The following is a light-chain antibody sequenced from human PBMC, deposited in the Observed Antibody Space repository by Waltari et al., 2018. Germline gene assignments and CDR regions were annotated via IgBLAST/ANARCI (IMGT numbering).Light chain of an antibody. CDR1: QGVSTS. V-gene: IGKV3-11*01. CDR2: DAS. Sequence: EIVLTQSPATLSLSPGERATLSCKVSQGVSTSLTWYQQKPGQAPRLLIFDASNRATGIPARFSGSGSGTDFTLTINSLEPEDFAVYYCQQRSNWPPVTFGQGTRLEIK. CDR3: QQRSNWPPVT. J-gene: IGKJ5*01.